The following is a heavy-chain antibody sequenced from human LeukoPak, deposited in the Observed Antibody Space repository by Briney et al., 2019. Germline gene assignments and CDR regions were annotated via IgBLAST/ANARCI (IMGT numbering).Heavy chain of an antibody. D-gene: IGHD3-3*01. CDR2: IIPIFGTA. Sequence: ASVKVSCKASGGTFSSYAISWVRQAPGQGLEWMGGIIPIFGTANYAQKFQGRVTITADESTGTAYMELSSLRSEDTAVYYCARVWRGSPYAFDIWGQGTMVTVSS. CDR3: ARVWRGSPYAFDI. V-gene: IGHV1-69*01. CDR1: GGTFSSYA. J-gene: IGHJ3*02.